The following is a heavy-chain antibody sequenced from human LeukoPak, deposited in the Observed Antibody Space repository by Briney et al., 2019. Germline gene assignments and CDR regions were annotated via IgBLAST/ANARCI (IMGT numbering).Heavy chain of an antibody. CDR2: IIPIFGTA. CDR1: GGTFSSYA. CDR3: ARGGYYDSSGLDY. Sequence: SVKVSCKASGGTFSSYAISWVRHAPGQGLEWMGRIIPIFGTANYAQKFQGRVTITTDESTSTAYMELSSLRSEDTAVYYCARGGYYDSSGLDYWGQGTLVTVSS. J-gene: IGHJ4*02. D-gene: IGHD3-22*01. V-gene: IGHV1-69*05.